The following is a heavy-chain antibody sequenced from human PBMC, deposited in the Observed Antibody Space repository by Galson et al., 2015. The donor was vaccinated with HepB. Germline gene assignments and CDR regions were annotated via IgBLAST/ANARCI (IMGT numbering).Heavy chain of an antibody. CDR1: GYTFTSYG. V-gene: IGHV1-18*04. CDR2: ISAYNGNT. J-gene: IGHJ4*02. CDR3: ARDWGYCSSTSCYRGFDY. D-gene: IGHD2-2*02. Sequence: SVKVSCKASGYTFTSYGISWVRQAPGQGLEWMGWISAYNGNTNYAQKLQGRVTMTTDTSTSTAYMELRSLRSDDTAVYYCARDWGYCSSTSCYRGFDYWGQGTLVTVSS.